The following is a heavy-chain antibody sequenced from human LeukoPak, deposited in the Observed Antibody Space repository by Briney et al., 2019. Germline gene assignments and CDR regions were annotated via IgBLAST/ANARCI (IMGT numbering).Heavy chain of an antibody. V-gene: IGHV4-59*01. J-gene: IGHJ4*02. CDR2: IYYSGST. Sequence: SETLSLTCTVSGGSISSYYWSGIRQPPGKGLEWIGYIYYSGSTNYNPSLKSRVTISVDTSKNQSSLKLSSVTAADTAVYYCARGPYDSSGYYPDYWGQGTLVTASS. CDR3: ARGPYDSSGYYPDY. D-gene: IGHD3-22*01. CDR1: GGSISSYY.